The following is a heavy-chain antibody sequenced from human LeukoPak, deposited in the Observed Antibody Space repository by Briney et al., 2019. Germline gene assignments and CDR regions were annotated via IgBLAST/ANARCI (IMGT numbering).Heavy chain of an antibody. V-gene: IGHV4-59*12. CDR3: ARDSGRNRYFGL. CDR1: GGSMNSYY. CDR2: IYYSGST. Sequence: PSETLSLTCSVSGGSMNSYYWSWIRQSPGKGLEWIGYIYYSGSTNYNPSLKSRVTISVDTSKNQFSLKLSSVTAADTAVHYCARDSGRNRYFGLWGRGALVTVSS. J-gene: IGHJ2*01.